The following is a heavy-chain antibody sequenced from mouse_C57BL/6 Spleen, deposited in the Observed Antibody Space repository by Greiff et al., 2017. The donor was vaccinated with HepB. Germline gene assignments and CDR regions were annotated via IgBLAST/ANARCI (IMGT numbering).Heavy chain of an antibody. D-gene: IGHD1-1*01. CDR2: IYPGDGDT. V-gene: IGHV1-82*01. J-gene: IGHJ2*01. Sequence: VQLQQSGPELVKPGASVKISCKASGYAFSSSWMNWVKQRPGKGLEWIGRIYPGDGDTNYNGKFKGKATLTADNSSSTAYMQLSSLTSEDSAVYFCARNYGSSPYYFDYWGQGTTLTVSS. CDR3: ARNYGSSPYYFDY. CDR1: GYAFSSSW.